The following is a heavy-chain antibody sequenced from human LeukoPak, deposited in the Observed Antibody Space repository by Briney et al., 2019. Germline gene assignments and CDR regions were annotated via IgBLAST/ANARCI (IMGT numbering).Heavy chain of an antibody. J-gene: IGHJ4*02. D-gene: IGHD2-2*01. Sequence: GGSLRLSCAAFGFNYSSYTMNWVRQAPGMGLEWLSYISATRDITYYADSVKGRYTISRDNAKNSLYLQMNSLRAEDTAVYYCAGYCSSVSCRNIDYWGQGTLVTVSS. V-gene: IGHV3-48*01. CDR3: AGYCSSVSCRNIDY. CDR2: ISATRDIT. CDR1: GFNYSSYT.